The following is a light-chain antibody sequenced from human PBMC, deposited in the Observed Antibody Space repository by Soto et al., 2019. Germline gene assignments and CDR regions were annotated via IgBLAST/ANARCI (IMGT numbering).Light chain of an antibody. CDR3: QNYHSYSEA. CDR2: KAS. V-gene: IGKV1-5*03. CDR1: QTISSW. Sequence: DIQMTQSPSTLSGSVGDRVTITCRASQTISSWLAWYQQKPGIAPKLLSYKASTLKSGVQSRFSGSGSGTEFTLTISSLQHDGFATYYCQNYHSYSEAFCQGTKVELK. J-gene: IGKJ1*01.